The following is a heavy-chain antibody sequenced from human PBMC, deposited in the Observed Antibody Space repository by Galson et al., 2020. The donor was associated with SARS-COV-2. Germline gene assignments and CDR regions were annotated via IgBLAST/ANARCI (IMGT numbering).Heavy chain of an antibody. V-gene: IGHV4-30-4*07. CDR1: GGSISSGGYS. CDR3: ARSLYKYYYVSSGSKDAFDN. D-gene: IGHD3-22*01. J-gene: IGHJ3*02. CDR2: FYYSGST. Sequence: SETLSLTCAVSGGSISSGGYSWSWIRQPPGKGLEWIGYFYYSGSTYYNPSLKSRVTTSVDTSKNQFSLKLSSVTAADTAVYYCARSLYKYYYVSSGSKDAFDNWGQGTMVTVSS.